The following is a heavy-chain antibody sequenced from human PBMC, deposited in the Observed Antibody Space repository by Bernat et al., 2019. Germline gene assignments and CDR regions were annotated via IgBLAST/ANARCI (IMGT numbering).Heavy chain of an antibody. Sequence: EVQLVESGGGLVQPGGSLRLSCAASGFTFSSYWMSWVRQAPGKGLEWVANIKQDGSEKYYVDSVKGRFTISRDNAKNSPYLQINSLRAEDTAVYYCARAFEEWLVKRYWYFDLWGRGTLVTVSS. CDR3: ARAFEEWLVKRYWYFDL. CDR2: IKQDGSEK. CDR1: GFTFSSYW. J-gene: IGHJ2*01. D-gene: IGHD6-19*01. V-gene: IGHV3-7*01.